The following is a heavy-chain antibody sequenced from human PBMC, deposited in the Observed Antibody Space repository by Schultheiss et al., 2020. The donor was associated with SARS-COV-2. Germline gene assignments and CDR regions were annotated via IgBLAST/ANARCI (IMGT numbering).Heavy chain of an antibody. CDR3: ARYDCSSTSCYQGDAFDI. Sequence: SETLSLTCTVSGGSVSSGSYYWSWIRQPPGKGLEWIGEINHSGSTNYNPSLKSRVTISVDKSKNQFSLKLSSVTAADTAVYYCARYDCSSTSCYQGDAFDIWGQGTMVTVSS. CDR2: INHSGST. CDR1: GGSVSSGSYY. J-gene: IGHJ3*02. D-gene: IGHD2-2*01. V-gene: IGHV4-39*07.